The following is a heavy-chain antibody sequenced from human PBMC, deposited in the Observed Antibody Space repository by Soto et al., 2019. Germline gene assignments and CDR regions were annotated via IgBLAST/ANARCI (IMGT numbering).Heavy chain of an antibody. CDR3: AHNLGYYYDSSGYYFDY. J-gene: IGHJ4*02. CDR2: IYWNDDK. CDR1: GFSVATTGVG. Sequence: YVPTLVNPTATLTLTCTFSGFSVATTGVGVGWVRQPPGKALEWLALIYWNDDKRYSPSLKSRLTITKDTSKNQVVLTMTNMDPVDTATYYCAHNLGYYYDSSGYYFDYWGQGNLVTV. V-gene: IGHV2-5*01. D-gene: IGHD3-22*01.